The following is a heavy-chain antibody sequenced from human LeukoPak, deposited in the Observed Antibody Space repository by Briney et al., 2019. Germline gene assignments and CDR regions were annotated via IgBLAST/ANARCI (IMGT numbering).Heavy chain of an antibody. V-gene: IGHV3-21*01. Sequence: GGSLRLSCAASGFTFSSYSMNWVRQAPGKGLEWVSSISSSSSYIYYADSVKGRFTISRDNAKNSLYLQMNSLRAEDTAVYYCAKDRGRVRGVISYYFDYWGQGTLVTVSS. CDR2: ISSSSSYI. CDR3: AKDRGRVRGVISYYFDY. D-gene: IGHD3-10*01. J-gene: IGHJ4*02. CDR1: GFTFSSYS.